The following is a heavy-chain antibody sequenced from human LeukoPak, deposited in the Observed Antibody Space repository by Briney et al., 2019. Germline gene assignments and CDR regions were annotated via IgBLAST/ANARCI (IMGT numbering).Heavy chain of an antibody. CDR1: GGSISSSSYY. V-gene: IGHV4-39*07. CDR2: IYYSGST. D-gene: IGHD6-19*01. CDR3: ARATRRVAGTGWFDP. Sequence: SETLSLTCTVSGGSISSSSYYWGWIRQPPGKGLEWIGSIYYSGSTYYNPSLKSRVTISVDTSKNQFSLKLSSVTAADTAVYYCARATRRVAGTGWFDPWGQGTLVTVSS. J-gene: IGHJ5*02.